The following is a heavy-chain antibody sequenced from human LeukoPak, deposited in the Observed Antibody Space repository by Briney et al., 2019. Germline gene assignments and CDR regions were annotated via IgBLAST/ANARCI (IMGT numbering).Heavy chain of an antibody. D-gene: IGHD3-9*01. CDR3: ARQDYDILSGAGFDY. J-gene: IGHJ4*02. CDR1: GGSISSGGYS. V-gene: IGHV4-30-2*01. CDR2: IYHSGST. Sequence: SETLSLTCAVSGGSISSGGYSWSWIRQPPGKGLEWIGYIYHSGSTYYNPSLKSRVTISVDRSKNQFSLKLSSVTAADTAVYYRARQDYDILSGAGFDYWGRGTLVTVSS.